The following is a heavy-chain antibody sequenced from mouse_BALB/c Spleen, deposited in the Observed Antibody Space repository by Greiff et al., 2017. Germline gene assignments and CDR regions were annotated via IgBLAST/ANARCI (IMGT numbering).Heavy chain of an antibody. CDR1: GFTFSSYG. V-gene: IGHV5-6-3*01. J-gene: IGHJ4*01. Sequence: EVKLMESGGGLVQPGGSLKLSCAASGFTFSSYGMSWVRQTPDKRLELVATINSNGGSTYYPDSVKGRFTISRDNAKNTLYLQMSSLKSEDTAMYYCARDAHYYGSSYGAMDYWGQGTSVTVSS. CDR2: INSNGGST. D-gene: IGHD1-1*01. CDR3: ARDAHYYGSSYGAMDY.